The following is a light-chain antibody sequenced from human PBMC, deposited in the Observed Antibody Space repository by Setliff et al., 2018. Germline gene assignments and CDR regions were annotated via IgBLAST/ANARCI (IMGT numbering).Light chain of an antibody. V-gene: IGLV2-11*01. CDR1: SSDVGGYNY. J-gene: IGLJ1*01. CDR3: CSYAGSYTSLYV. Sequence: QSALAQPRSVSGSPGQSVTISCTGTSSDVGGYNYDSWYQQHPGKAPKLMIYDVSKRPSGVPDRFSGSKSGNTASLTISGLQAEDEADYYCCSYAGSYTSLYVFGTGTKGTVL. CDR2: DVS.